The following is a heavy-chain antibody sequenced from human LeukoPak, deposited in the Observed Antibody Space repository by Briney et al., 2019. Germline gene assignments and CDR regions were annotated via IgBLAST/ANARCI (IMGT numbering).Heavy chain of an antibody. J-gene: IGHJ4*02. CDR2: IYYSGNI. Sequence: PSETLSLTCTVSDDSITGGSFYWGWVRHSPGKGLEWIGSIYYSGNIYNNPSLKSRVTVSIDTSQNRFSLNLKSVTAADTAVYYCARGLAGGWAAAFDYWGPGTLVTVSS. D-gene: IGHD1-26*01. CDR3: ARGLAGGWAAAFDY. V-gene: IGHV4-39*07. CDR1: DDSITGGSFY.